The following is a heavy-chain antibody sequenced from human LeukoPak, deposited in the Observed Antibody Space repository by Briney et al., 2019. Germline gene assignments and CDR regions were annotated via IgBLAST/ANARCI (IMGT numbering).Heavy chain of an antibody. D-gene: IGHD3-10*01. CDR1: GYTFTGYY. Sequence: GASVKVSCKASGYTFTGYYMHWVRQAPGQGLEWMGWINPNSGGTNYAQKFQGRVTMTRDTSISTAYMELSRVRSDDTAVYYCARDGSGSYHYMDVWGKGTTVTVSS. CDR2: INPNSGGT. J-gene: IGHJ6*03. V-gene: IGHV1-2*02. CDR3: ARDGSGSYHYMDV.